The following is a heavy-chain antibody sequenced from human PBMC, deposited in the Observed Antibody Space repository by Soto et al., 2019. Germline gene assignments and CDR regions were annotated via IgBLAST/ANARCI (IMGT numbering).Heavy chain of an antibody. Sequence: PSETLSLTCTVSGGSISSYYWSWIRQPPGKGLEWIGYIYYSRSTNYNPSLKSRVTISVDTSKNQFSLKLSSVTAADTAVYYCAGTPGTMVRGVIGSFPNYYYYGMDVWGQGTTVTVSS. D-gene: IGHD3-10*01. J-gene: IGHJ6*02. CDR3: AGTPGTMVRGVIGSFPNYYYYGMDV. V-gene: IGHV4-59*01. CDR2: IYYSRST. CDR1: GGSISSYY.